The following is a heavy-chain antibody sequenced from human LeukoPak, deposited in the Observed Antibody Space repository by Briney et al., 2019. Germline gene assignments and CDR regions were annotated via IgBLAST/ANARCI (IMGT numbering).Heavy chain of an antibody. Sequence: PSETLSLTCTVSGYSISSGSFWGWIRQPPGKGLEWLGSIYHSGSTYYNPSLKSRVTISVDTSKNQFSLKLTSVTAADTALYYCARKAREWLYSYGPYYFDYWGQGTLVTVSS. J-gene: IGHJ4*02. CDR3: ARKAREWLYSYGPYYFDY. D-gene: IGHD5-18*01. CDR2: IYHSGST. V-gene: IGHV4-38-2*02. CDR1: GYSISSGSF.